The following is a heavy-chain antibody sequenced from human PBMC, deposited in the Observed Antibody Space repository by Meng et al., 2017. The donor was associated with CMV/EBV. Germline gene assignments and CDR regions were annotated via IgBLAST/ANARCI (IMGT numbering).Heavy chain of an antibody. CDR2: IIPIFGTA. J-gene: IGHJ6*02. CDR3: ARQVPEFFGKDYYYNGMDV. CDR1: GGTFSSYA. Sequence: SVKVSCKASGGTFSSYAISWVRQAPGQGLEWMGGIIPIFGTANYAQKFQGRVTITTDESTSTAYMELSSLRSEDTAVYYCARQVPEFFGKDYYYNGMDVWGQGTTVTVSS. V-gene: IGHV1-69*05. D-gene: IGHD1-14*01.